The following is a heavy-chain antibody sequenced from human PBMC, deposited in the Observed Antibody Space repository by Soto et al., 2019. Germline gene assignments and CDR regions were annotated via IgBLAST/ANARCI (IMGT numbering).Heavy chain of an antibody. CDR3: SIGSWSAETFDV. Sequence: QVHLIQSGAEVKKPGSSVKVSCKAAGGTFDTDTLFRVRQAPGHGLEWMGRIIPMLPVTNSAQKFQGRLTLTAHKSTGTAFMELTSLTSDDTAVYYCSIGSWSAETFDVWGQGTMVTVSS. V-gene: IGHV1-69*02. J-gene: IGHJ3*01. D-gene: IGHD2-2*01. CDR1: GGTFDTDT. CDR2: IIPMLPVT.